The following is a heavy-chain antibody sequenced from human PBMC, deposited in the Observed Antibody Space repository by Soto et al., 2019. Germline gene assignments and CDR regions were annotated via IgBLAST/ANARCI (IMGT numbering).Heavy chain of an antibody. V-gene: IGHV4-59*01. D-gene: IGHD3-22*01. CDR3: ARGYYYDSSGSLGA. Sequence: SETLSLTCTVSGGSISSYYWSWIRQPPGKGLEWIGYIYYSGSTNYNPSLKSRVTISVDTSKNQFCLKLSSVTAADTAVYYCARGYYYDSSGSLGAWGQGTLVTAPQ. J-gene: IGHJ5*02. CDR2: IYYSGST. CDR1: GGSISSYY.